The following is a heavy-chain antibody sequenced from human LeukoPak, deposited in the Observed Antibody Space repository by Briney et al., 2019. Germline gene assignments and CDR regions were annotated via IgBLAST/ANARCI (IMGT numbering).Heavy chain of an antibody. Sequence: GGSLRLSCAASGFTFSTYWMSWVRQALGKGLEWVANIKQDGSEKYYVDSVKGRFTISRDNSKNTLYLQMNSLRAEDTAVYYCARGRDFWSGYYWGYYFDYWGQGTLVTVSS. V-gene: IGHV3-7*02. CDR1: GFTFSTYW. CDR3: ARGRDFWSGYYWGYYFDY. D-gene: IGHD3-3*01. CDR2: IKQDGSEK. J-gene: IGHJ4*02.